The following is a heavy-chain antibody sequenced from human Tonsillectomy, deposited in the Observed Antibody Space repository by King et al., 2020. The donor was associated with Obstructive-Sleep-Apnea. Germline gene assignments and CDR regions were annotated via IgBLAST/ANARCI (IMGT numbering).Heavy chain of an antibody. D-gene: IGHD3-10*01. CDR2: IHDSGST. J-gene: IGHJ4*02. CDR1: GGSMSNFH. V-gene: IGHV4-59*08. Sequence: QLQESGPGLVKPSETLSLTCTVSGGSMSNFHWGWIRQPQGRGLEWIGNIHDSGSTKYNSSLRSRVSISLDTSKNQFSLKLSSITAADTAVYYCTRHAYGLGSYYWGQGALVTVSS. CDR3: TRHAYGLGSYY.